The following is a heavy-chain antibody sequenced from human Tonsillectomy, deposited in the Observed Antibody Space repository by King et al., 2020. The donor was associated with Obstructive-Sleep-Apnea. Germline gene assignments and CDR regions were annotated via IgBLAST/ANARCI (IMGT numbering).Heavy chain of an antibody. Sequence: QLQESGPGLVKPSQTLSLTCTVSGGSISSGGYYWSWIRQHPGRGLEWIGYISYSGSTYYTPSLKSRVSISVDTSKNQFSLKLSSVTAADTAVYYCARGAYWSFAYWGQGALVTVSS. CDR1: GGSISSGGYY. CDR3: ARGAYWSFAY. CDR2: ISYSGST. V-gene: IGHV4-31*03. D-gene: IGHD2-8*02. J-gene: IGHJ4*02.